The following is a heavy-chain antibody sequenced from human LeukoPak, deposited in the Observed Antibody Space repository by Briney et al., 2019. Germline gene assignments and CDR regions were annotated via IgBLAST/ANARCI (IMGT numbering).Heavy chain of an antibody. CDR3: ARGPNSNWSGLDF. V-gene: IGHV3-74*01. J-gene: IGHJ4*02. Sequence: GGSLRLSCTASGFSFSVHWMHWARQLPGKGLVWVSRISPTGSTTSYADSVKGRFTVSRDNAKNTHYLQVNNLRAEDTAVYYCARGPNSNWSGLDFWGQGTLLTVSS. CDR1: GFSFSVHW. D-gene: IGHD6-6*01. CDR2: ISPTGSTT.